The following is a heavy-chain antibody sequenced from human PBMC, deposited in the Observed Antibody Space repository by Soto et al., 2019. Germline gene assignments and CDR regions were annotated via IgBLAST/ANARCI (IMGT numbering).Heavy chain of an antibody. CDR2: IYSSGST. D-gene: IGHD1-20*01. CDR3: ARDHPHLDGIYYFVN. Sequence: SLTCTVSGGSISNYYWSWIRQPPGKGLEWIGYIYSSGSTNYNPSLKSRVTISADTSKNQVSLKLTSVTAADTAVYYCARDHPHLDGIYYFVNWGEGTLV. V-gene: IGHV4-59*01. J-gene: IGHJ4*02. CDR1: GGSISNYY.